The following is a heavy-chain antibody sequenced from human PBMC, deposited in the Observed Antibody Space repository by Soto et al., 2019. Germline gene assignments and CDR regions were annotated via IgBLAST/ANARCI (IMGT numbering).Heavy chain of an antibody. CDR2: ISYDGSNK. CDR3: ATGDCGDCHSFDY. V-gene: IGHV3-30*03. CDR1: GFTFSTYG. Sequence: QVQLVESGGGVVQPGRSLRLSCAASGFTFSTYGMHWVRQAPGKGLEWVAVISYDGSNKYYADSVKGRFTISRDNSKNTLYLQMNCLRAKDTAVYYCATGDCGDCHSFDYWGQGTLVTVSS. D-gene: IGHD2-21*02. J-gene: IGHJ4*02.